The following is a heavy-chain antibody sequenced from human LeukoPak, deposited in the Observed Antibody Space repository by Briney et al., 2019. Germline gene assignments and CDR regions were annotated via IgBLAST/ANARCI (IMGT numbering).Heavy chain of an antibody. D-gene: IGHD3-3*01. CDR2: IYYSGST. CDR3: ARARFLEWSESPDYYMDV. CDR1: GGSLNSDY. J-gene: IGHJ6*03. Sequence: PSETLSLTCPGSGGSLNSDYWGWVRQPPGKGLEWIGYIYYSGSTNYNPSLKSRVTISVDTSKNQFSLKLSSVTAADTAVYYCARARFLEWSESPDYYMDVWGKGTTVTVSS. V-gene: IGHV4-59*01.